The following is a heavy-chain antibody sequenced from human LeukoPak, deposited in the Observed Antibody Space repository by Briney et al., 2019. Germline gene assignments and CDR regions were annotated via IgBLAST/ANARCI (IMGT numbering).Heavy chain of an antibody. CDR2: ISGSGANT. V-gene: IGHV3-23*01. CDR1: GLSFSSYG. CDR3: VTGYIVVENLDY. Sequence: GGSLRLSCAASGLSFSSYGMSWVRQAPGKGLEWVSAISGSGANTYYADSVKGRFTISRDNSKNTLYLLMNSLRAEDTAVYYCVTGYIVVENLDYWGQGTLVTVSS. D-gene: IGHD2-21*01. J-gene: IGHJ4*02.